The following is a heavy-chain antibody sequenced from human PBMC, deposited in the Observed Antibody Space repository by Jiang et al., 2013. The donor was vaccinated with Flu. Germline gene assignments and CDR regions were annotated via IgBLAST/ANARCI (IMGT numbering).Heavy chain of an antibody. D-gene: IGHD6-13*01. CDR2: IDPSDSYT. CDR3: ARDSSSWYG. CDR1: DTALPATG. V-gene: IGHV5-10-1*01. Sequence: VKKPGESREDLRVRVLDTALPATGSAGCARCPESWSGWEIDPSDSYTNYSPSFQGHVTISADKSISTAYLQWSSLKASDTAMYYCARDSSSWYGWGQGTLVTVSS. J-gene: IGHJ4*02.